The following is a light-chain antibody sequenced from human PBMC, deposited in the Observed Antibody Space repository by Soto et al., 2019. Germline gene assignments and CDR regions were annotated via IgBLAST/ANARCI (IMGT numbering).Light chain of an antibody. CDR3: QQYGSSPYT. CDR2: DAS. J-gene: IGKJ2*01. CDR1: QSVSSSY. Sequence: EIVLTQSPATLSLSPGERATLSCGASQSVSSSYLAWYQQKPGLAPRLLIYDASSRATGIPDRFSGSGSGTHFTLTIIRLEPEDFAVCYCQQYGSSPYTFGQGTKLEIK. V-gene: IGKV3D-20*01.